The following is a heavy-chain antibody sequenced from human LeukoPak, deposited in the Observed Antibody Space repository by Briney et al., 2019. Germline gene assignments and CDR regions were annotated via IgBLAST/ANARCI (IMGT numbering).Heavy chain of an antibody. CDR2: ISWNSDTI. Sequence: GRSLRLSCAASGFTLDDYGMHWVRQAPGKGLEWVSAISWNSDTIGYADSVKGRFTISRDNAKTSLYLQMNSLRAEDTALYYCTAHSSGLDYWGQGTLVTVSS. CDR1: GFTLDDYG. V-gene: IGHV3-9*01. J-gene: IGHJ4*02. D-gene: IGHD6-19*01. CDR3: TAHSSGLDY.